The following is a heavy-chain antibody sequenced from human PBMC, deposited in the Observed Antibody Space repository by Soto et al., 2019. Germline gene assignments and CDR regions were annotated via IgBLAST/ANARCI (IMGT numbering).Heavy chain of an antibody. J-gene: IGHJ4*02. V-gene: IGHV1-69*13. D-gene: IGHD2-2*01. Sequence: GASVKVSCKASGGTFSSYAISWVRQAPGQGLEWMGGIIPIFGTANYAQKLQGRVTITADESTSTAYMELSSLRSEDTAVYYCARTRISTFNFDYWGQGTLVPVSS. CDR2: IIPIFGTA. CDR3: ARTRISTFNFDY. CDR1: GGTFSSYA.